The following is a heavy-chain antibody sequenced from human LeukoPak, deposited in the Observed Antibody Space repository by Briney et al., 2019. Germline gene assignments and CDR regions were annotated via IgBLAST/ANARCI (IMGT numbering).Heavy chain of an antibody. D-gene: IGHD6-19*01. V-gene: IGHV1-8*01. Sequence: GASVKVSCKASGYTFTSYDINWVRQATGQGLEWMGWMNPNSGNTGYAQKFQGRVTMTRNTSISTAYMELSSLRSEDTAVYYCARKPAVAGTTLDYWGQGTLVTVSS. CDR2: MNPNSGNT. CDR3: ARKPAVAGTTLDY. J-gene: IGHJ4*02. CDR1: GYTFTSYD.